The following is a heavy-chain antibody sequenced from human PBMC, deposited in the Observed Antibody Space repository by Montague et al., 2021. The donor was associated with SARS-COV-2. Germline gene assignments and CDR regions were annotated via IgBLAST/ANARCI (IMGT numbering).Heavy chain of an antibody. CDR2: TYYRSKWYY. D-gene: IGHD6-13*01. V-gene: IGHV6-1*01. CDR3: ARDPRYSLSWSFDY. J-gene: IGHJ4*02. Sequence: CAISGDSVSINTAALNWIRQSPSRGLEWLGRTYYRSKWYYDYAXXXKXRMTISPDTSKNQFSLQLSSVTTEDRAVYYCARDPRYSLSWSFDYWGQGTLVTVSS. CDR1: GDSVSINTAA.